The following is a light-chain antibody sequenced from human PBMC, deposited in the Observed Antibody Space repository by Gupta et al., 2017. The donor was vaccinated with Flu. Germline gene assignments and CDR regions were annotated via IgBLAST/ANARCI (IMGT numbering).Light chain of an antibody. Sequence: DIHMTQSPSTLSASVGDRVSITCRASQTVVKWLAWYQQKTGEAPKLLIFQASTLETGVPSRFTGSGSGSEFTLTITSLQPDDFATYHCHQYNSYPWTFGQGT. CDR3: HQYNSYPWT. CDR1: QTVVKW. V-gene: IGKV1-5*03. J-gene: IGKJ1*01. CDR2: QAS.